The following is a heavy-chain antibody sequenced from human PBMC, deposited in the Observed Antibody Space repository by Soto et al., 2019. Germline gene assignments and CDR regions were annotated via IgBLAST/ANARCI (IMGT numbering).Heavy chain of an antibody. CDR3: ARDLLLYGGQTRDGMDV. CDR1: GGTFRSYA. V-gene: IGHV1-69*13. CDR2: IIPIFDTA. J-gene: IGHJ6*02. D-gene: IGHD4-17*01. Sequence: ASGPVSCKASGGTFRSYAIILVRQAPGKGLEWMGGIIPIFDTAKYARKFQGRVAITADEFTRTAYMELSSLRSEDTAVYYCARDLLLYGGQTRDGMDVWGQGPRSPSP.